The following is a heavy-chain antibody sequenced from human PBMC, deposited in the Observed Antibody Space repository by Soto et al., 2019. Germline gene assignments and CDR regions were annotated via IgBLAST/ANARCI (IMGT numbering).Heavy chain of an antibody. V-gene: IGHV4-4*02. D-gene: IGHD3-22*01. Sequence: SETLSLTCAVSGGSISSSNWWSWVRQPPGKGLEWIGEIYHSGSTNYNPSLKSRVTISVDKSKNQFSLKLSSVTAADTAVYYCARSFDYDSSGYYYWYFDLWGRGTLVTV. J-gene: IGHJ2*01. CDR3: ARSFDYDSSGYYYWYFDL. CDR1: GGSISSSNW. CDR2: IYHSGST.